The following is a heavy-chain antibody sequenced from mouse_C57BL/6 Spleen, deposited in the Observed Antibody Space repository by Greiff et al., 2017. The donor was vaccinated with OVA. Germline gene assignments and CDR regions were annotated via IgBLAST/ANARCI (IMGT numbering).Heavy chain of an antibody. V-gene: IGHV5-9-1*02. CDR3: TRDQLRAYAMDY. D-gene: IGHD3-2*02. CDR1: GFTFSSYA. CDR2: ISSGGDYI. J-gene: IGHJ4*01. Sequence: EVQGVESGEGLVKPGGSLKLSCAASGFTFSSYAMSWVRQTPEKRLEWVAYISSGGDYIYYADTVKGRFTIARDNARNTLYLQMSSLKSEDTAMYYCTRDQLRAYAMDYWGQGTSVTVSS.